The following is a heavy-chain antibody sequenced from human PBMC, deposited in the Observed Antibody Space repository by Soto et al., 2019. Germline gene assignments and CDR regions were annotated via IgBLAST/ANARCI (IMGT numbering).Heavy chain of an antibody. Sequence: SETLSLTCTVSGDSISSSYWSWVRQSPGKGLEWIGYIYYSGFTNYNPSLKSRVTISVDTSKNQFSLKLSSVTAADTAVFYCARGGVLRYFDWFEGGYYFDYWGQGTLVTVS. CDR1: GDSISSSY. CDR3: ARGGVLRYFDWFEGGYYFDY. J-gene: IGHJ4*02. D-gene: IGHD3-9*01. V-gene: IGHV4-59*01. CDR2: IYYSGFT.